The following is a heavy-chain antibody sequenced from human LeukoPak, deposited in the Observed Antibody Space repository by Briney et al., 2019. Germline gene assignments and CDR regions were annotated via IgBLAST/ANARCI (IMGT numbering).Heavy chain of an antibody. CDR3: ARHPYSSASPIGY. J-gene: IGHJ4*02. V-gene: IGHV5-51*01. D-gene: IGHD6-25*01. CDR1: GYSFTNYW. CDR2: IYPGDSDT. Sequence: GESLKISCKGSGYSFTNYWIGWVRQMPGKGLEWMGIIYPGDSDTRYSPSFQGQVTISADKSISTAYLQWSSLRASDTAMYYCARHPYSSASPIGYWGQGTLVTVSS.